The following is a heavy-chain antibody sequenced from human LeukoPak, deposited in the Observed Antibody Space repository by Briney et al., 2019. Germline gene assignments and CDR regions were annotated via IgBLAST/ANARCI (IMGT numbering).Heavy chain of an antibody. D-gene: IGHD3-9*01. CDR1: GFTFSSYW. V-gene: IGHV3-48*04. Sequence: GGSLRLSCAASGFTFSSYWMSWVRQAPGKGLEWISSISSRGGTIYYADSVEGRFTISRDNARNSLYLQMNSLRAEDTAVYYCARERRTGFFDYWGQGTLVTVSS. J-gene: IGHJ4*02. CDR2: ISSRGGTI. CDR3: ARERRTGFFDY.